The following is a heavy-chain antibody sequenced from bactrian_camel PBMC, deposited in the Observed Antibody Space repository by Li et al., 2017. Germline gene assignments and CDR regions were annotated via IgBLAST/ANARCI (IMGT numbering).Heavy chain of an antibody. V-gene: IGHV3S1*01. J-gene: IGHJ4*01. D-gene: IGHD2*01. Sequence: HVQLVESGGGLVQPGGSLRLSCAATGRPYSYYCMGWFRQAPGKEREGLAAIDTDGSTVYADSVKGRFTISKANAKDTLYLQMNSLKPEDTAMYFCETAIGAGSYYSCGNYWGQGTQVTVS. CDR2: IDTDGST. CDR3: ETAIGAGSYYSCGNY. CDR1: GRPYSYYC.